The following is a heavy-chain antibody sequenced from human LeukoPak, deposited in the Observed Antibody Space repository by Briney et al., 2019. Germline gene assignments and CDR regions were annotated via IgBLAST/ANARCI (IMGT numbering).Heavy chain of an antibody. CDR1: GGSFSGYY. J-gene: IGHJ4*02. CDR2: INHRGST. CDR3: ASGSSDNRNFDF. D-gene: IGHD6-6*01. Sequence: SETLSLTCAVYGGSFSGYYWSWIRQPPGKGLEWIGEINHRGSTNYKPSLKSRVTISLDTSKNQFSLKLTSVTAADAAVYFCASGSSDNRNFDFWGQGTLVTVSS. V-gene: IGHV4-34*01.